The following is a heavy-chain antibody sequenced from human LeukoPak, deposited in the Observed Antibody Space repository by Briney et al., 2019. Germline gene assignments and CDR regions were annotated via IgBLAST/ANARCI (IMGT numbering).Heavy chain of an antibody. CDR3: ARVHGWDSSGWYDFDY. CDR1: GDSVSSNSAA. CDR2: TYYRSKWYN. J-gene: IGHJ4*02. Sequence: SQTLSLTCAISGDSVSSNSAAWNWIRQSPLRGLEWLGRTYYRSKWYNDYAVSVKSRITINPDTSKNQFSLQLNSVTPEDTAVYYCARVHGWDSSGWYDFDYWGQGTLVTVSS. V-gene: IGHV6-1*01. D-gene: IGHD6-19*01.